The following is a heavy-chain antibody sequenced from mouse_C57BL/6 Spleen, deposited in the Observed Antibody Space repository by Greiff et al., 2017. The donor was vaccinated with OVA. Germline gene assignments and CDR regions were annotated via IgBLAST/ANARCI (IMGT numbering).Heavy chain of an antibody. CDR3: ARGGNYPYWYFDV. CDR1: GYTFTSYD. Sequence: VMLVESGPELVKPGASVKLSCKASGYTFTSYDINWVKQRPGQGLEWIGWIYPRDGSTKYNEKFKGKATLTVDTSSSTAYMELHSLTSEDSAVYFCARGGNYPYWYFDVWGTGTTVTVSS. D-gene: IGHD2-1*01. V-gene: IGHV1-85*01. CDR2: IYPRDGST. J-gene: IGHJ1*03.